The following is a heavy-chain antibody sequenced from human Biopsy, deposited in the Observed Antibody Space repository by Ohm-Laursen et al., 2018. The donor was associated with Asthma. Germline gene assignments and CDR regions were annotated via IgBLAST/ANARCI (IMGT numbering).Heavy chain of an antibody. J-gene: IGHJ4*02. Sequence: SSVKVSCNASGGTFSSYAISWVRQAPGQGLEWMGGIIPIFGTANYAQKFQGRVTMTTDTFTSTAYMELRSLRSDDTAVYYCARDGPVGAPSDYWGQGTLVTVSS. CDR3: ARDGPVGAPSDY. V-gene: IGHV1-69*05. D-gene: IGHD1-26*01. CDR2: IIPIFGTA. CDR1: GGTFSSYA.